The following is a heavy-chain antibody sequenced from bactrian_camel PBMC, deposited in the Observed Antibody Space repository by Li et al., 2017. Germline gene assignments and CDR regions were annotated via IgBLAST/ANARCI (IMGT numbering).Heavy chain of an antibody. D-gene: IGHD3*01. J-gene: IGHJ6*01. CDR2: VYTFDGRA. CDR1: GDTYITWPGNFC. Sequence: VQLVESGGGSVQAGGSLRLSCVASGDTYITWPGNFCMGWFRQAPGKEREGVAAVYTFDGRAVFADSVKGRFTLSRDPVKSTVYLQMNSLKPEDTAVYYCAARDNYDCPQIGLRPGDFAYWGQGTQVTVS. CDR3: AARDNYDCPQIGLRPGDFAY. V-gene: IGHV3S40*01.